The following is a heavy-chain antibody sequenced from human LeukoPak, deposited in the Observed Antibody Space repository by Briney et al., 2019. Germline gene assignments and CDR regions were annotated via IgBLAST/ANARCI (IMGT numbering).Heavy chain of an antibody. CDR1: GGSISSGTYY. J-gene: IGHJ4*02. CDR2: IYPSGST. V-gene: IGHV4-61*02. CDR3: ASPVVVTAIGDY. Sequence: SETLSLTCTVSGGSISSGTYYWNWIRQPAGKGLEWIGRIYPSGSTNYNPSLNGRVTFSLDTSKNQVSLKLSSVTAADTAVYYCASPVVVTAIGDYWGQGTLVTVSS. D-gene: IGHD2-21*02.